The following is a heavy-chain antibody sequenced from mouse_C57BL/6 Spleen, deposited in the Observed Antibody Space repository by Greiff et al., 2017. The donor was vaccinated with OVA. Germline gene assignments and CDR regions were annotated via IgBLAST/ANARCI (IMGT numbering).Heavy chain of an antibody. V-gene: IGHV1-50*01. CDR1: GYTFTSYW. Sequence: QVHVKQSGAELVKPGASVKLSCKASGYTFTSYWMQWVKQRPGQGLEWIGEIDPSDSYTNYNQKFKGKATLTVDTSSSTAYMQLSSLTSEDSAVYYCARRFMVTTGPWFAYWGQGTLVTVSA. CDR2: IDPSDSYT. D-gene: IGHD2-2*01. CDR3: ARRFMVTTGPWFAY. J-gene: IGHJ3*01.